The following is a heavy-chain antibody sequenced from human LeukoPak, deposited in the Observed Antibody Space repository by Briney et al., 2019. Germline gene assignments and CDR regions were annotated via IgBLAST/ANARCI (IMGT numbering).Heavy chain of an antibody. Sequence: PGGSLRLSCAASGFTFSSYAMSWVRQAPGKGLEWVSYISSSSTIYYADSVKGRFTISRDNAKNSLYLQMSSLRAEDTAVYYCWSGSSSYYYYGMDVWGQGTTVTVSS. D-gene: IGHD6-6*01. V-gene: IGHV3-48*01. CDR2: ISSSSTI. J-gene: IGHJ6*02. CDR3: WSGSSSYYYYGMDV. CDR1: GFTFSSYA.